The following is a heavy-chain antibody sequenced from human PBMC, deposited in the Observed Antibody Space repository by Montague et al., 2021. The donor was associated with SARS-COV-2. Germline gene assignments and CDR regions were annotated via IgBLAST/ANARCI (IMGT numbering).Heavy chain of an antibody. CDR2: IYYSGST. V-gene: IGHV4-39*01. CDR1: GGSISSSSYY. Sequence: SETLSLTCTVSGGSISSSSYYWGWIRQPPGKGLEWIGSIYYSGSTYYNPSLKSRVTISVDTSKNQFSLKLSSVTAADTAVYYCARHPHQQILIFGVVWEGNWFDPWGQGTLVTVSS. CDR3: ARHPHQQILIFGVVWEGNWFDP. J-gene: IGHJ5*02. D-gene: IGHD3-3*01.